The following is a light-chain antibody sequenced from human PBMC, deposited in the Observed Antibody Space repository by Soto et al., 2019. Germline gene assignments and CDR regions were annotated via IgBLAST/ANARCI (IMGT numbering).Light chain of an antibody. J-gene: IGKJ1*01. CDR1: QSVSTSY. Sequence: EIVLTQSPGTLSLSPGERATLSCRASQSVSTSYLAWYQQKPGQAPRLLLYGASSRATGIPDRFSGSGSGTDFPLTISRLEPEDFAVYYCQQYGSSPQTFGQGTKVEIK. CDR2: GAS. V-gene: IGKV3-20*01. CDR3: QQYGSSPQT.